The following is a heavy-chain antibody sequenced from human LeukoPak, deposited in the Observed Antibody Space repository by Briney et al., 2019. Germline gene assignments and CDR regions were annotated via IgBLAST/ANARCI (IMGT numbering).Heavy chain of an antibody. D-gene: IGHD3-16*01. Sequence: SETLSLTCTVSGGSISSYYWSWIRQPPGKGLEWIGYIYYSGSTNYNSSLKSRVTISVDTSKNQFSLKLSSVTAADTAVYYCARLWGGYYYYYYMDVWGKGTTVTVSS. V-gene: IGHV4-59*12. J-gene: IGHJ6*03. CDR1: GGSISSYY. CDR3: ARLWGGYYYYYYMDV. CDR2: IYYSGST.